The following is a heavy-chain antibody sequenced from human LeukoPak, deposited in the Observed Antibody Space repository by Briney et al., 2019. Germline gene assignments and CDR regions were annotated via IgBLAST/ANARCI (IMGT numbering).Heavy chain of an antibody. J-gene: IGHJ5*02. D-gene: IGHD3-22*01. Sequence: GGSLRLSCAASGFTFSDYYMSWIRQAPGKGLEWVSYISSSGSTIYYADSVKGRFTISRDNAKNSLYLQMNSLRAEDTAVYYCARVHRRNYYDSVAPWFDPWGQGTLVTVSS. CDR2: ISSSGSTI. CDR3: ARVHRRNYYDSVAPWFDP. CDR1: GFTFSDYY. V-gene: IGHV3-11*01.